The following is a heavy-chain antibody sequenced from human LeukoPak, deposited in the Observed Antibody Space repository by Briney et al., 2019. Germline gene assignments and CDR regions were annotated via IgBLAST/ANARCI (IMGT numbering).Heavy chain of an antibody. D-gene: IGHD3-10*01. CDR2: IKQDGSEK. V-gene: IGHV3-7*01. CDR3: AGGIAMVRGGDV. J-gene: IGHJ6*04. Sequence: GGSLRLSCAASGLTFSTYWMTWVRQAPGKGLEWVANIKQDGSEKNYVDSVKGRFTISRDNAKNSLYPQMNSLRVEDTAVYYCAGGIAMVRGGDVWGKGTTVTVSS. CDR1: GLTFSTYW.